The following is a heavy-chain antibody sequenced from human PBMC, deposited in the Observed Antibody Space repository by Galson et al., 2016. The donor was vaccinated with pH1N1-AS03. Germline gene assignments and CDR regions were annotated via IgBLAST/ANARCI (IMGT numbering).Heavy chain of an antibody. Sequence: LSPTCTVSGGSISSDTFYWSWIRQPAGKGLEWIGRIYPSRSTNYHPSLKSRVPISVDTSKNQFSLKLSSVTAADTAVYYCASAENGRDGYYDYWSQGTLVTVSS. D-gene: IGHD5-24*01. J-gene: IGHJ4*02. CDR1: GGSISSDTFY. CDR3: ASAENGRDGYYDY. CDR2: IYPSRST. V-gene: IGHV4-61*02.